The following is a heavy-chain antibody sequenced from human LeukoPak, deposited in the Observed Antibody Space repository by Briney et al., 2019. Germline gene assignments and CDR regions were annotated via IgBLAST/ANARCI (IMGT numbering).Heavy chain of an antibody. V-gene: IGHV3-7*01. Sequence: GSLRLSCAVSGLTFGSYWMTWVRRAPGKGLELVANINPAGSEKNYEDSAKGRFTISRDNVKNSVYLQMNSLRVEDTGVYYCARVGCSSTSCLANWGLGTLVTVSS. CDR2: INPAGSEK. CDR1: GLTFGSYW. D-gene: IGHD2-2*01. CDR3: ARVGCSSTSCLAN. J-gene: IGHJ4*02.